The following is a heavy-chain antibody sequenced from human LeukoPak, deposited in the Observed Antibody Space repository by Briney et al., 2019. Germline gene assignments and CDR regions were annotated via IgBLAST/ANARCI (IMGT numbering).Heavy chain of an antibody. V-gene: IGHV3-7*01. D-gene: IGHD1-26*01. J-gene: IGHJ4*02. Sequence: PGGSLRLSCAASGFTFSTYWMAWIRQAPGKGLQWVAHIKEDGSEEYYLDSVRGRFTIGRDDAKSSLYLQMTSLRAEDTALYYCVRAGWELDYWGQGTPVTVSS. CDR2: IKEDGSEE. CDR1: GFTFSTYW. CDR3: VRAGWELDY.